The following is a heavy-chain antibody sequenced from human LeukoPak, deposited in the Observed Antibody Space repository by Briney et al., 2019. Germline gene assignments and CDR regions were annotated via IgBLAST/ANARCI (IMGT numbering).Heavy chain of an antibody. D-gene: IGHD3-10*01. CDR1: GGSISSSSYY. Sequence: PSETLSLTCTVSGGSISSSSYYWGWIRQPPGKGLEWIGSIYYSGSTNYNPSLKSRVTISVDKSKNQFSLKLSSVTAADTAVYYCASSMGKVRGSRDYWGQGTLVTVSS. V-gene: IGHV4-39*07. J-gene: IGHJ4*02. CDR2: IYYSGST. CDR3: ASSMGKVRGSRDY.